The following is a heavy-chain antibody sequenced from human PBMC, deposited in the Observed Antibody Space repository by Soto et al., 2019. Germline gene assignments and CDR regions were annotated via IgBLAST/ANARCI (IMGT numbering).Heavy chain of an antibody. CDR3: ARVSGVTIFGVVMDYYNVMDV. V-gene: IGHV4-34*01. Sequence: YETLSLTYPVYAGSFSGYCWSWSRKAPGTGLEGIEEINHSGSTNYTPSLKSRFTISVDTSKTQSLLRLSSVTAADTAVYYCARVSGVTIFGVVMDYYNVMDVWRQGTTVTVSS. J-gene: IGHJ6*02. D-gene: IGHD3-3*01. CDR2: INHSGST. CDR1: AGSFSGYC.